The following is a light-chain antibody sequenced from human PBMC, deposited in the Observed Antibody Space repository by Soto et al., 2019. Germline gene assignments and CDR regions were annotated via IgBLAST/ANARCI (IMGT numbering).Light chain of an antibody. Sequence: DIQMTQSPSSLSASVGDRVTITCRASQSISTYLNWYQQKPGKAPKLLIEGASSLQTGVPSRFSGSGSGTDFTLTISSLQPEDFATYFCQQSYSTPGFTFGGGTKVEI. CDR1: QSISTY. V-gene: IGKV1-39*01. CDR2: GAS. J-gene: IGKJ4*01. CDR3: QQSYSTPGFT.